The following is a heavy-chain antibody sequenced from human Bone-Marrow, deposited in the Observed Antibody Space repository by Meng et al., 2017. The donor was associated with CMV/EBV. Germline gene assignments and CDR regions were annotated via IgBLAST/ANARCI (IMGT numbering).Heavy chain of an antibody. CDR1: GGSINSYY. D-gene: IGHD5-12*01. Sequence: GSLRLSCTVSGGSINSYYWSWIRQPPGKGLEWIGYIYYSGSTNYNPSLKSRVTISVDTSKNQFSLKLSSVTAADTAVYYCARGRYSGYADYWGQGTLVTVSS. CDR3: ARGRYSGYADY. V-gene: IGHV4-59*12. J-gene: IGHJ4*02. CDR2: IYYSGST.